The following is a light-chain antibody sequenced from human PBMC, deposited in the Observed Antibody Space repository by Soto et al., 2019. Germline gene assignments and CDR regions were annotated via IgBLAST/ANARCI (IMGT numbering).Light chain of an antibody. Sequence: EIVLTQSPGTLSLSPGERATLSCRASQSVSSSYLAWYRRKPGQAPRLLIYGVSSRATGIPDRFSGSGSGTDFTLTISRLEPEDFAVYYCQQYGGSPITFGQGTRLEIK. V-gene: IGKV3-20*01. CDR1: QSVSSSY. CDR3: QQYGGSPIT. CDR2: GVS. J-gene: IGKJ5*01.